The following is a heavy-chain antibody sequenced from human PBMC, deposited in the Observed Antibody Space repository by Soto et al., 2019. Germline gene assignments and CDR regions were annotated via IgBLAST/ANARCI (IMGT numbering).Heavy chain of an antibody. CDR2: ISSDGSEK. D-gene: IGHD4-17*01. V-gene: IGHV3-30*18. CDR1: GFTFSTYG. Sequence: ESGGGVVQPGRSLRLSCAASGFTFSTYGVHWVRQAPGKGLEWVAVISSDGSEKYYAGSVKGRVSISRDNSKSTLYLQMDSLRAEDTAVYYCAKGAVTTSLYYFDYWGQGTRVTVSS. CDR3: AKGAVTTSLYYFDY. J-gene: IGHJ4*02.